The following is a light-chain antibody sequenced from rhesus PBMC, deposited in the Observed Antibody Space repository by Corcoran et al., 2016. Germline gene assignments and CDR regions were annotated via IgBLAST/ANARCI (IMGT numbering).Light chain of an antibody. CDR1: ENVNKY. Sequence: DIQMTQSPPSLSASVGDRVTITCRTSENVNKYSNWYQQKPGKAPKLLIYKASTLQSGVPSRFSGGGSGTDYTFSISTLQSEDVATYYCQQSYGSPRTFGQGTKVEIK. CDR2: KAS. CDR3: QQSYGSPRT. V-gene: IGKV1-74*01. J-gene: IGKJ1*01.